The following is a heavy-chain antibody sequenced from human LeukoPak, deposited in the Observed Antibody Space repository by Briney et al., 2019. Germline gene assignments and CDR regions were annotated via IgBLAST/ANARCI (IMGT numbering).Heavy chain of an antibody. D-gene: IGHD1-20*01. V-gene: IGHV4-39*01. CDR1: GGSISSGGYY. Sequence: SETLSLTCTVSGGSISSGGYYWGWIRQPPGKGLEWIGSIYYSGSTYYNPSLKSRVTISVDTSKNQFSLKLSSVTAADTAVYYCASIIGGGGLYYFDYWGQGTLVTVSS. CDR3: ASIIGGGGLYYFDY. J-gene: IGHJ4*02. CDR2: IYYSGST.